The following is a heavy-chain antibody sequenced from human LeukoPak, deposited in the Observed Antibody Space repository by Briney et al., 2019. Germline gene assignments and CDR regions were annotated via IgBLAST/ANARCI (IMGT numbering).Heavy chain of an antibody. Sequence: SETLSLTCAVYGGSFSGYYWSWIRQPPGKGLEWIGEINHSGSTNYNPSLKSRITISVDTSKNQFSLKLSSVTAADTAVYYCARDAPVVTAIDLWGQGTLVTVSS. J-gene: IGHJ4*02. CDR1: GGSFSGYY. CDR3: ARDAPVVTAIDL. D-gene: IGHD2-21*02. CDR2: INHSGST. V-gene: IGHV4-34*09.